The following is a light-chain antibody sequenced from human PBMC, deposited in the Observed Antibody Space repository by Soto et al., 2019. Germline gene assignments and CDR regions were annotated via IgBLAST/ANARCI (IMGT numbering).Light chain of an antibody. CDR2: DVS. J-gene: IGLJ1*01. Sequence: QSALTQPASVSGSPGQSLTISCTGTSSDVGGYNYVSWYQHHPGKAPKLMIFDVSNRSSGVSNRFSGSKSGNTASLTISGLQPEDEADYYCSSYTTSNTRQIVFGTGTKLTVL. CDR3: SSYTTSNTRQIV. CDR1: SSDVGGYNY. V-gene: IGLV2-14*03.